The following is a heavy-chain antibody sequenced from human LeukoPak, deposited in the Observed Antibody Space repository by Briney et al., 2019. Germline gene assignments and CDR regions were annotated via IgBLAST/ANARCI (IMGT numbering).Heavy chain of an antibody. CDR3: ARAGQYYYYYYMDV. CDR1: GYTFTSYG. CDR2: ISAYNGNT. Sequence: EASVKVSCRASGYTFTSYGISWVRQAPGQGLEWMGWISAYNGNTNYAQKLQGRVTMTTDTSTSTAYMELRSLRSDDTAVYYCARAGQYYYYYYMDVWGKGTTVTVSS. J-gene: IGHJ6*03. V-gene: IGHV1-18*01.